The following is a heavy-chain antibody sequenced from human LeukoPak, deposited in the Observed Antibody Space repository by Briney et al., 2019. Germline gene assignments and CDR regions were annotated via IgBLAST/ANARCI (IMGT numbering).Heavy chain of an antibody. Sequence: GASVKVSCKTSGYTFPDYYIHWVRQAPGQGLEWMGWINPNSGETNSAQKFQGRVTMTGDTSISTAYMELRRVTSDDTAVYYCARDRDYSNTERGFDYWGQGTLVTVSS. D-gene: IGHD4-11*01. V-gene: IGHV1-2*02. CDR2: INPNSGET. CDR3: ARDRDYSNTERGFDY. J-gene: IGHJ4*02. CDR1: GYTFPDYY.